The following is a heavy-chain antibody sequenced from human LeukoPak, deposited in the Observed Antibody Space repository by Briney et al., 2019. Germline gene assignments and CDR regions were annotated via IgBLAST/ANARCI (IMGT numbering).Heavy chain of an antibody. Sequence: PGGSLRLSCAASGFTFSSYAMSWVRQAPGKGLEWVSAISGSGGSTYYADSVKGRFTISRDNSKNTLYLQMNSLRAEDTAVYYCAKDRTLWVPAAPLFDYWGQGTLVTVSS. D-gene: IGHD2-2*01. V-gene: IGHV3-23*01. CDR1: GFTFSSYA. J-gene: IGHJ4*02. CDR2: ISGSGGST. CDR3: AKDRTLWVPAAPLFDY.